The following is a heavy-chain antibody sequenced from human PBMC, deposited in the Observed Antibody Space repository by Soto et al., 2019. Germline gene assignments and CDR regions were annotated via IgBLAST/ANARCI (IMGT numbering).Heavy chain of an antibody. J-gene: IGHJ6*02. CDR1: GVSVSSVDYF. CDR2: IYYRRST. V-gene: IGHV4-61*08. Sequence: SETLSLTCTVSGVSVSSVDYFWGCLRQSPVKPLDWIACIYYRRSTNYNPSLHSLPTTSLDTAKIQGSLPLTSIPAASAVLYYCARSQKYYYYGFDVWGQGTAVTVSS. CDR3: ARSQKYYYYGFDV.